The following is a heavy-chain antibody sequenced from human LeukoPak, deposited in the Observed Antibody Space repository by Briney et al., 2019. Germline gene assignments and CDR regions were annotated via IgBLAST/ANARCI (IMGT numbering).Heavy chain of an antibody. CDR2: IYYSGST. D-gene: IGHD3-10*02. CDR1: GGSISSSSYY. CDR3: ARLMSGELLFYYYYMDV. V-gene: IGHV4-39*01. Sequence: SETLSLTCTVSGGSISSSSYYWGWIRQPPGEGLEWIGSIYYSGSTYYNPSLKSRVTISVDTPKNQYSLKLSSVTAADTAVYYCARLMSGELLFYYYYMDVWGKGTTVTISS. J-gene: IGHJ6*03.